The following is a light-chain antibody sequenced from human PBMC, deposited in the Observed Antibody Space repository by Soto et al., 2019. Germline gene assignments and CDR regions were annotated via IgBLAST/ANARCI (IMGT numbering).Light chain of an antibody. Sequence: EIVLTQSPGTLALSPGERATLSCRASQSVSTNNLAWYQRKPGQAPRLLIYGASSRATDIPPRFSGSGSGTDFTLTITRLEPEDFAVYYCQQYGSSPPTFGQGTKVEIK. CDR3: QQYGSSPPT. J-gene: IGKJ1*01. V-gene: IGKV3-20*01. CDR1: QSVSTNN. CDR2: GAS.